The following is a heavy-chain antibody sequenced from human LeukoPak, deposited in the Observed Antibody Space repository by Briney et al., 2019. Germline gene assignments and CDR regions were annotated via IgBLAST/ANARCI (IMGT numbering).Heavy chain of an antibody. Sequence: GSLRLSCVVSGITLSNYGMSWVRQAPGKGLEWIGEINHSGSTNYNPSLKSRVTISVDTSKNQFSLKLSSVTAADTAVYYCARGVLVVPAAIGYFDYWGQGTLVAVSS. D-gene: IGHD2-2*02. CDR2: INHSGST. CDR1: GITLSNYG. CDR3: ARGVLVVPAAIGYFDY. J-gene: IGHJ4*02. V-gene: IGHV4-34*01.